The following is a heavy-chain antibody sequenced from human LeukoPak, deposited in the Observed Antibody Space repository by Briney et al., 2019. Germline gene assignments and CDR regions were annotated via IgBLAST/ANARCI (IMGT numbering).Heavy chain of an antibody. CDR1: GGSMSSYY. J-gene: IGHJ4*02. CDR3: ARDNVNTAVVSPFDY. CDR2: IYTSGST. D-gene: IGHD5-18*01. V-gene: IGHV4-4*07. Sequence: PSETLSLTCTVSGGSMSSYYWSWIRQPAGKGLEWIGRIYTSGSTNYNPSLKSRVTMSVDTSKNQFSLKLSSVTAADTAVYYCARDNVNTAVVSPFDYWGQGTLVTVSS.